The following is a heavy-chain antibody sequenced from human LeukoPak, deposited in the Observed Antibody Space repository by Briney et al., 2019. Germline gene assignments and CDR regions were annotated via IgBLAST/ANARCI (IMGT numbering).Heavy chain of an antibody. CDR3: AREASSGPNAFDI. CDR2: INAGNGNT. V-gene: IGHV1-3*03. J-gene: IGHJ3*02. Sequence: ASVKVSCKASGYTFTSYAMHWVRQAPGQRLEWMGWINAGNGNTKYSQEFQGRVTITRDTSASTAYMELSSLRSEDMAVYYCAREASSGPNAFDIWGQGTMVTVSS. D-gene: IGHD6-19*01. CDR1: GYTFTSYA.